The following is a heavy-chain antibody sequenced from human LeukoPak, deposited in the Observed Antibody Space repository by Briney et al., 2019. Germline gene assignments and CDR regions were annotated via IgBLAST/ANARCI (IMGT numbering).Heavy chain of an antibody. CDR3: ARGYYDSSGYYADI. Sequence: PSETLSLTCTVSGGSISSYYWSWIRQPPGKGLEWIGYIYYSGSTNYNPSLKSRVTISVDTSKNQFSLKLSSVTAADTAVYYCARGYYDSSGYYADIWGQGTMVTVSS. J-gene: IGHJ3*02. CDR1: GGSISSYY. CDR2: IYYSGST. V-gene: IGHV4-59*01. D-gene: IGHD3-22*01.